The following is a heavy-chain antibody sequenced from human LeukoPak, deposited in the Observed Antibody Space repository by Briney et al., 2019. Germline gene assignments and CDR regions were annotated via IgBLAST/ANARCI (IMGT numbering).Heavy chain of an antibody. J-gene: IGHJ4*02. V-gene: IGHV3-30-3*01. CDR1: GFTFSSYA. Sequence: PGRSLRHSCAASGFTFSSYAMHWVRQAPGKGLEWVAVISYDGSNKYYADSVKGRFTISRDNSKNTLYLQMNSLRAEDTAVYYCARDLYIGGQGTLVTVSS. CDR3: ARDLYI. CDR2: ISYDGSNK.